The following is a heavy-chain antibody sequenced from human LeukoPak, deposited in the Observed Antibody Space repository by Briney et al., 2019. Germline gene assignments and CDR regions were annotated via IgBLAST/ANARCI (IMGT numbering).Heavy chain of an antibody. CDR3: ARGGQPSGRGYFDL. D-gene: IGHD3-10*01. Sequence: SETLSLTCAVYGGSFSGYYWSWIRQPPGKGPEWIGEINHSGSTNYNPSLKSRVTISVDTSKNQFSLKLSSVTAADTAVYYCARGGQPSGRGYFDLWGRGTLVTVSS. J-gene: IGHJ2*01. CDR2: INHSGST. CDR1: GGSFSGYY. V-gene: IGHV4-34*01.